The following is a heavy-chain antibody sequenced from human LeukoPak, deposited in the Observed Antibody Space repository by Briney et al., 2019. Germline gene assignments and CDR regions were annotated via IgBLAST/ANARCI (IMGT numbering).Heavy chain of an antibody. V-gene: IGHV3-23*01. CDR3: AKRSLGSCGTTSCSALFDP. J-gene: IGHJ5*02. Sequence: PGGSLRLSCAASGFTFSSYAMSWVRQAPGKGPEWVSSVSGSGSSRYYADSVKGRFTISRDNSENTLYLQMNSLTAEDTAVYYCAKRSLGSCGTTSCSALFDPWGQGTLVTVSS. CDR2: VSGSGSSR. D-gene: IGHD2-2*01. CDR1: GFTFSSYA.